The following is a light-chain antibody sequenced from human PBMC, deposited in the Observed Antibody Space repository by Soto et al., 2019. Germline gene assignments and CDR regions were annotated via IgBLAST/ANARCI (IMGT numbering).Light chain of an antibody. J-gene: IGLJ1*01. Sequence: QSVLTQPPSASGSPGQSVTISCTGTSSDVGGYNYVSWYQQHPGKAPKLMIYEVSKRPSGVPDRFSGSKSGNTASLTVSGLQAEDEVDYSCSSYAGSNNLNVFGTGNKVTVL. V-gene: IGLV2-8*01. CDR2: EVS. CDR1: SSDVGGYNY. CDR3: SSYAGSNNLNV.